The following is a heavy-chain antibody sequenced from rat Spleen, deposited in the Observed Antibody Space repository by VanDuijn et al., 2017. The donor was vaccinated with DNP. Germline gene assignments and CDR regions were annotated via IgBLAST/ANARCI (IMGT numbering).Heavy chain of an antibody. CDR1: GFTFSSFP. Sequence: EVHLVESGGGLVQPGRSMKLSCAASGFTFSSFPMAWVRQAPTKGLEWVATISTSGGSTYYRDSVKGRFTISRDNAKNTLYLQMNSLRSEDTATYYCARGGRSYFDYWGQGVMVTVSS. J-gene: IGHJ2*01. D-gene: IGHD1-11*01. V-gene: IGHV5-46*01. CDR3: ARGGRSYFDY. CDR2: ISTSGGST.